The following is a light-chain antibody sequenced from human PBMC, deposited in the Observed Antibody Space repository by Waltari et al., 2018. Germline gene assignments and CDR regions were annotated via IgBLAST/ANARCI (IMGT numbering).Light chain of an antibody. Sequence: DIQLTQSPSFLSESVGDRVTITCRASQGISSYLAWFQQKPGKAPNLLIYGASTLQSGVPSRFSGSGSGTEFTLTISSLQPEDFATYYCQQLSSYPITFGQGTRLEIK. CDR3: QQLSSYPIT. CDR1: QGISSY. J-gene: IGKJ5*01. V-gene: IGKV1-9*01. CDR2: GAS.